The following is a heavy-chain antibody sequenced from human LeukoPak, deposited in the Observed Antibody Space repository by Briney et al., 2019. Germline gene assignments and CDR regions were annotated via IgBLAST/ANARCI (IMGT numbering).Heavy chain of an antibody. D-gene: IGHD6-19*01. Sequence: AASVKVSCKASGYTFTNYGISWVRQAPGQGLEWMGWISTYNGDTKYARNLQGRVTMTRDKSTSTAYMELRTLRSDVTAVYYCARARVAVAGFDYWGQGTLVTVSS. J-gene: IGHJ4*02. CDR3: ARARVAVAGFDY. CDR2: ISTYNGDT. V-gene: IGHV1-18*01. CDR1: GYTFTNYG.